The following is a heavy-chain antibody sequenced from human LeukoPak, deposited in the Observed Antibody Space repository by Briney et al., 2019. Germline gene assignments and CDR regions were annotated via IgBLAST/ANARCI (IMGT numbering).Heavy chain of an antibody. CDR3: ARNDVRGYDYFDY. D-gene: IGHD3-10*02. Sequence: GGSLRLSCAASGFTFSSYGMHWVRQAPGKGLEWVAVISYDGSNKYYADSVKGRFTISRDNSKNTLYLQMNSLRAEDTAVYYCARNDVRGYDYFDYWGQGTLVTVSS. V-gene: IGHV3-30*03. CDR2: ISYDGSNK. J-gene: IGHJ4*02. CDR1: GFTFSSYG.